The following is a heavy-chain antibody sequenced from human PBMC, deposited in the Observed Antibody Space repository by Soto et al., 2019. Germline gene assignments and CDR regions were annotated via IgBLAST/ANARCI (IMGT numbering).Heavy chain of an antibody. CDR3: ARDQLETTVVTLYCMDV. CDR2: ISSSSSTI. CDR1: GFTFSSYS. V-gene: IGHV3-48*01. Sequence: GGSLRLSCAASGFTFSSYSMNWVRQAPGKGLEWVSYISSSSSTIYYADSVKGRFTISRDNAKNSLYLQMNSLRAEDTAVYYCARDQLETTVVTLYCMDVWGQGTTVTVSS. D-gene: IGHD4-17*01. J-gene: IGHJ6*02.